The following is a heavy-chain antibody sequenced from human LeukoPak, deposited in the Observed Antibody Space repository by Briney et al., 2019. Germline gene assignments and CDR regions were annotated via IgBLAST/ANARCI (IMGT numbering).Heavy chain of an antibody. CDR1: GFTFSSYS. CDR3: ARGAPTGTFDY. V-gene: IGHV3-21*01. CDR2: ISSSSSYI. D-gene: IGHD1-1*01. Sequence: GGSLRLSCAASGFTFSSYSMNWVRQAPGKGLEWVSSISSSSSYIYYTDSVKGRFTISRDNAKNSLYLQMNSLRAEDTAVYYCARGAPTGTFDYWGQGTLVTVSS. J-gene: IGHJ4*02.